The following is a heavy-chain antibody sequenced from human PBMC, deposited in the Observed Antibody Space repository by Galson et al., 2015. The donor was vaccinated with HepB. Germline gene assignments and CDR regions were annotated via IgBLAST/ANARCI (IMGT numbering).Heavy chain of an antibody. J-gene: IGHJ4*02. CDR3: AREPTGDLLHKQKKGLDY. V-gene: IGHV1-2*06. CDR1: GYTFTGYY. Sequence: SVKVSCKASGYTFTGYYMHWVRQAPGQGLEWMGRINPNSGGTNYAQKFRGRVTMTRDTSISTAYMELSRLRSDDTAVYYCAREPTGDLLHKQKKGLDYWGQGTLVTVSS. CDR2: INPNSGGT. D-gene: IGHD7-27*01.